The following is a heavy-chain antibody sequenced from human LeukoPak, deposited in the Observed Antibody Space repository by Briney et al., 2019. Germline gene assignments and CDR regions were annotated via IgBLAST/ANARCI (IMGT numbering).Heavy chain of an antibody. CDR2: IYYSGST. D-gene: IGHD3-10*01. CDR1: GGSISNYY. V-gene: IGHV4-59*01. J-gene: IGHJ6*03. CDR3: AGSGSYSHYYYYYYMDV. Sequence: SETLSLTCTVSGGSISNYYWSWIRQPPGKGLEWIGYIYYSGSTNYNPSLESRVTISVDTSKNQFSLKLSSVTAADTAVYYCAGSGSYSHYYYYYYMDVWGKGTTVTISS.